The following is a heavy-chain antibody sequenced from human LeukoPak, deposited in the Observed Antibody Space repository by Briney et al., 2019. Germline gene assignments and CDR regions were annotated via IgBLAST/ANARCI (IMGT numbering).Heavy chain of an antibody. D-gene: IGHD3-9*01. J-gene: IGHJ5*02. V-gene: IGHV4-39*07. CDR3: ARLTGYSSESWFDP. CDR2: IYFSGST. Sequence: SETLSLTCTVSGGSITSSSYYWGWIRQPPGKGLEWIGSIYFSGSTYHNPSLKSRVTISVDTSKNQLSLKLSSVTAADTAVYYCARLTGYSSESWFDPWGQGTLVTVSS. CDR1: GGSITSSSYY.